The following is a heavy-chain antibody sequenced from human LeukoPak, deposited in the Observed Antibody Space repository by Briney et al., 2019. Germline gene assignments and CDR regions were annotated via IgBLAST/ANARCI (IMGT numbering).Heavy chain of an antibody. CDR2: ISSSSSYI. CDR3: ARAASGYDYPYYFDY. CDR1: GFTFSSYS. V-gene: IGHV3-21*01. D-gene: IGHD5-12*01. Sequence: GGSLRLSCAASGFTFSSYSMNWVRQAPGKGLEWFSSISSSSSYIYYADSVKGRFTISRDNAKNSLYLQMNSLRAEDTAVYYCARAASGYDYPYYFDYWGQGTLVTVSS. J-gene: IGHJ4*02.